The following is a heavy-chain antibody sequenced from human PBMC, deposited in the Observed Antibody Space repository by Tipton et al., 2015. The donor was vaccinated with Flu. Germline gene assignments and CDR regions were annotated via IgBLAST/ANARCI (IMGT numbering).Heavy chain of an antibody. V-gene: IGHV5-51*01. D-gene: IGHD4-11*01. J-gene: IGHJ5*02. CDR1: GYSFTSSW. Sequence: MQLVQSGAEVKKPGESLKISCKGSGYSFTSSWIAWVRQMPGKGLEWMGAIYPRDSDTRYSPSFQGQVTISADKSISTAYLQWNSLKASDTAIYFCARDYSNYGGKFDPWGQGTPVTVSS. CDR2: IYPRDSDT. CDR3: ARDYSNYGGKFDP.